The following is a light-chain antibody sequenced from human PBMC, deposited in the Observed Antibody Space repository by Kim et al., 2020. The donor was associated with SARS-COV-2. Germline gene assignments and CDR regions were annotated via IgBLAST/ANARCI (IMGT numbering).Light chain of an antibody. CDR2: YDS. V-gene: IGLV3-21*04. CDR3: QLWDSSSDHVV. CDR1: NIGSKS. Sequence: APGKTARITCGGNNIGSKSVHWYRQKPGQAPVLVIYYDSDRPSGIPERFSGANSGNTATLTISRVEAGDEADYYCQLWDSSSDHVVFGGGTQLTVL. J-gene: IGLJ2*01.